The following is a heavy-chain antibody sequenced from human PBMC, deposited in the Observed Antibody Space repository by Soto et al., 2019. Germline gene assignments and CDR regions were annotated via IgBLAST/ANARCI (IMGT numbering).Heavy chain of an antibody. CDR3: ARGSSGYISSWYYFDY. CDR2: ISGIGGST. Sequence: XGSLKLSCAASGFTFTDYALSWVRQAPGKGLEWVATISGIGGSTYLADSVKGRLSISRDNSKNTVSLLMNSLRAEDTAVYFCARGSSGYISSWYYFDYWGRGTLVTVSS. D-gene: IGHD6-13*01. J-gene: IGHJ4*02. CDR1: GFTFTDYA. V-gene: IGHV3-23*01.